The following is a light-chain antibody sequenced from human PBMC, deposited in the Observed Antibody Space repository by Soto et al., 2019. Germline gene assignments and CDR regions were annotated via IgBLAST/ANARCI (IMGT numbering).Light chain of an antibody. CDR2: GTS. V-gene: IGKV3-20*01. CDR1: QSVSSSY. J-gene: IGKJ1*01. CDR3: QQYGNSRWT. Sequence: EIVLTQSPDTLSLSPGERATLSCRASQSVSSSYLAWYQLTPGQAPRLLIYGTSNSATGIPDRFSGSGSGTDFTLTISRLEPEDFAVYYCQQYGNSRWTCGQGTKVDIK.